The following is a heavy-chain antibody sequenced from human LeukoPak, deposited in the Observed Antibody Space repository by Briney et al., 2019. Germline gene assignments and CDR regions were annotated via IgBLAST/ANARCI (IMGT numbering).Heavy chain of an antibody. CDR1: GFTFSSYA. D-gene: IGHD3-9*01. V-gene: IGHV3-23*01. Sequence: PGGSLRLSFAASGFTFSSYAMSWVRQAPGRGLEWVSSISDSGSNTYYAASVKGRFTISRDNSKNTLYLQMNSLEADEDTAIYYCAKNPDYDVLTGTSFDYWGQGALVTVSS. CDR3: AKNPDYDVLTGTSFDY. J-gene: IGHJ4*02. CDR2: ISDSGSNT.